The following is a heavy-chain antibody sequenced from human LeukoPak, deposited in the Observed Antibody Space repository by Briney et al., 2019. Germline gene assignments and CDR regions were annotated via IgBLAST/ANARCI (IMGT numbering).Heavy chain of an antibody. D-gene: IGHD6-6*01. J-gene: IGHJ4*02. Sequence: PSETLSLTCTVSGGSISSGGYYWSWIRQHPGKGLEWIGYIYTSGSTNFNPSLKSRVSISLDTSQNQFSLKLSSVTAADTAVYYCARGGAARNFDYWGQGILVTVSS. CDR3: ARGGAARNFDY. CDR2: IYTSGST. V-gene: IGHV4-61*08. CDR1: GGSISSGGYY.